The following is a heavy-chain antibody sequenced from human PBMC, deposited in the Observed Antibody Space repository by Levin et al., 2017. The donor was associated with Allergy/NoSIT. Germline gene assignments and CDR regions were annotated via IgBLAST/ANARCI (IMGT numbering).Heavy chain of an antibody. Sequence: SQTLSLTCTVSGDSISGYYWSWIRQAPGKGLEWIGHIYYSGSTNYNPSFKSRTTLSVDMSRNQFSLKLSSVTAGDTAVYYCARDKIIMLRGDTYYYGMDGWGQGTTVTVSS. D-gene: IGHD3-10*01. CDR2: IYYSGST. CDR3: ARDKIIMLRGDTYYYGMDG. V-gene: IGHV4-59*01. CDR1: GDSISGYY. J-gene: IGHJ6*02.